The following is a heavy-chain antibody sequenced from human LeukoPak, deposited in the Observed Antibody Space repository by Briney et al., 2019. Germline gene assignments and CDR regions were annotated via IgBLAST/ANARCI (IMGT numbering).Heavy chain of an antibody. CDR3: ARDTTTVVTGTYYYYGMDV. Sequence: GRSLRLSCAASGFTFSSYAMHWVRQAPGKGLEWVAVISYDGSNKYYADSVKGRFTISRDNSKNTLYLQMNSLRAEDTAVYYCARDTTTVVTGTYYYYGMDVWGQGTTVTVSS. D-gene: IGHD4-23*01. V-gene: IGHV3-30-3*01. CDR2: ISYDGSNK. CDR1: GFTFSSYA. J-gene: IGHJ6*02.